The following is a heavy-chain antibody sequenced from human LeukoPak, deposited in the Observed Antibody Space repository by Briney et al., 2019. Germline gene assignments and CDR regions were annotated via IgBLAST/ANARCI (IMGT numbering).Heavy chain of an antibody. Sequence: SETLSLTCTVSGGSISSYYWSWIRQSPGKGLEWIGYIYYDGSTNYNPSLRGRVTISVDASKNQFSLKRRSVTAADTAVYYCARETSQKGAHYMDVWGKGTTVTISS. CDR3: ARETSQKGAHYMDV. J-gene: IGHJ6*03. D-gene: IGHD3-16*01. CDR2: IYYDGST. CDR1: GGSISSYY. V-gene: IGHV4-59*01.